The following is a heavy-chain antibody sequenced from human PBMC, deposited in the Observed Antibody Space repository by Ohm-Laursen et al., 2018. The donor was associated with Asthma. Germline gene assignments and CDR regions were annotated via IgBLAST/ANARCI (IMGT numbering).Heavy chain of an antibody. D-gene: IGHD3-22*01. Sequence: GTLSLTCSVSGDSISSGDNYWSWIRQPPGKGLEWIGYIYYSGSTNYNPSLKSRVTISVDTSTNQFSLNLTSMTAADTAVYYCARGAFYYESTGYYFFDHWGQGALVTVSS. CDR2: IYYSGST. V-gene: IGHV4-61*08. CDR1: GDSISSGDNY. CDR3: ARGAFYYESTGYYFFDH. J-gene: IGHJ4*02.